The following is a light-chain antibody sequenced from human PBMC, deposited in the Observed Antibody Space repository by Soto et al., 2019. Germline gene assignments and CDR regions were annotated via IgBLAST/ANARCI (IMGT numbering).Light chain of an antibody. CDR2: DTS. CDR3: QHRSNWPPG. CDR1: QIISSF. V-gene: IGKV3-11*01. J-gene: IGKJ5*01. Sequence: EVVLTQSPATLSGSAGERGTLSFRASQIISSFLAWYQQTPGQVPRLLIYDTSNRATGIPARFSGSGSGTDFTLSISSLAPEDFAVYYCQHRSNWPPGFGQGTRLEIK.